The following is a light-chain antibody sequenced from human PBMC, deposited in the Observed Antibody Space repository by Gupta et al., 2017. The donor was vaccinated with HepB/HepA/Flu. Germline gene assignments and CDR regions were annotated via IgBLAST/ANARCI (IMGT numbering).Light chain of an antibody. CDR2: GAS. CDR3: PQKAT. Sequence: EVVLTQSPDTLSLSPGERATLSCRASQSVSGTSLTWYQQKPGQAHRILLYGASSSPAGLPDRLTGSASVTDFTRISLRMATEDCEVGYGPQKATFGQGTXLEI. J-gene: IGKJ2*01. V-gene: IGKV3-20*01. CDR1: QSVSGTS.